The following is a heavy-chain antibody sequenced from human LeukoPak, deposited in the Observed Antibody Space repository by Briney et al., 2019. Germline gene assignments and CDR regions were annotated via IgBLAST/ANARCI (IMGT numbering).Heavy chain of an antibody. CDR2: ISGSGGST. CDR1: GFTFSSYA. CDR3: ARENGIVGTDY. Sequence: PGGSLRLSCAASGFTFSSYAMTWVRQAPGKGLEWVSGISGSGGSTYYADSVKGRFSISRGNAKNSLYLQMNSLRAEDTAVYYCARENGIVGTDYWGQGTLVTVSS. V-gene: IGHV3-23*01. J-gene: IGHJ4*02. D-gene: IGHD1-26*01.